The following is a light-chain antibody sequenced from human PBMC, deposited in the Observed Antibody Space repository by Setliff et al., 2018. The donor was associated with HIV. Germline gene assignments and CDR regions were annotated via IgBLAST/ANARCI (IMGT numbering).Light chain of an antibody. CDR1: SSDVGAYTS. V-gene: IGLV2-11*01. J-gene: IGLJ1*01. CDR3: CSYAGTSTFYV. Sequence: QSALTQPRSVSGSPGQSVTISCTGTSSDVGAYTSVSWYQQLPGKAPKLIIYDVDKRPSGVPYRVSGSKTDNTASLTISGLQGEDEADYYCCSYAGTSTFYVFGTGTKVTVL. CDR2: DVD.